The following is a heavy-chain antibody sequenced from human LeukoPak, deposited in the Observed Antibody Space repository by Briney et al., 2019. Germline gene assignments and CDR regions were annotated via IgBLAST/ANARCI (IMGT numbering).Heavy chain of an antibody. CDR2: IYPGDSDT. D-gene: IGHD3-16*01. CDR3: AKSDYGSPFFDY. J-gene: IGHJ4*02. CDR1: GYSFTSYW. Sequence: GESLKISFKHHGYSFTSYWICCLRQIPPQLLQWMGIIYPGDSDTRYSPCFQGQGTISVDKSISTAYLQWSSLKASDTAMYYCAKSDYGSPFFDYWGQGTLVTVYS. V-gene: IGHV5-51*01.